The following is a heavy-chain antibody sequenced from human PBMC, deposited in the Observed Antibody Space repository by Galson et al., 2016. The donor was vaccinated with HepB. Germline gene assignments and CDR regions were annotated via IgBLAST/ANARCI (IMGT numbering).Heavy chain of an antibody. CDR1: PALNDKW. CDR3: ARDRGYSYGPDDAFDI. V-gene: IGHV4-4*02. Sequence: SLTCAVSPALNDKWWTWVRQPPGKGLEWIGYIYNIGRTNYNPSLKSRLTISVDPSKNQFSLKLSSVTAADTAVYYCARDRGYSYGPDDAFDIWGQGTRVAVSS. CDR2: IYNIGRT. D-gene: IGHD5-18*01. J-gene: IGHJ3*02.